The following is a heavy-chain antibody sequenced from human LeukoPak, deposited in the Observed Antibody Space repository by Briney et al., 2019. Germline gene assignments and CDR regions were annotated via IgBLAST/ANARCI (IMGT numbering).Heavy chain of an antibody. CDR3: GTQGYYYDSSGYANSYYFDY. V-gene: IGHV4-34*01. CDR1: GGSFSGYY. Sequence: PSETLSLTCAVYGGSFSGYYWSWIRQPPRKGLQWIGEISHSGSTNYNPSLKSRVTISVDTSKNQFSLKLSSVTAADTAVYYCGTQGYYYDSSGYANSYYFDYWGQGTLVTVSS. CDR2: ISHSGST. D-gene: IGHD3-22*01. J-gene: IGHJ4*02.